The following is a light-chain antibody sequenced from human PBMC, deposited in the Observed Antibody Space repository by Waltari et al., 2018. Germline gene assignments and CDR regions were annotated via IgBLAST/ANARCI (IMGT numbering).Light chain of an antibody. CDR1: QSILHSSYNKNY. CDR3: QQYYTYPQT. V-gene: IGKV4-1*01. CDR2: WAS. Sequence: DIVMTQSPDSLAVSPGERATITCKSSQSILHSSYNKNYLAWYQQKAGQPPKLFIYWASTRESGVPDRFSASGSGTDFTLTINSLQAEDVAVYYCQQYYTYPQTFGQGTKVEIK. J-gene: IGKJ1*01.